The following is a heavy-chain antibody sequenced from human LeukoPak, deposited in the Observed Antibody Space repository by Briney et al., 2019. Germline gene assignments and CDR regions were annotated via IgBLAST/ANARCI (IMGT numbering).Heavy chain of an antibody. D-gene: IGHD2-15*01. CDR1: GFTFSSYW. J-gene: IGHJ4*02. Sequence: GGSLRLSCAASGFTFSSYWMSWVRQAPGKGLEWVANIKQDGSEKYYVDSVRGRFTISRDNAKNSLYLQMNSLRAEDTAVYYCARDPRYCSGGSCYFGYFDYWGQGTLVTVSS. CDR2: IKQDGSEK. CDR3: ARDPRYCSGGSCYFGYFDY. V-gene: IGHV3-7*01.